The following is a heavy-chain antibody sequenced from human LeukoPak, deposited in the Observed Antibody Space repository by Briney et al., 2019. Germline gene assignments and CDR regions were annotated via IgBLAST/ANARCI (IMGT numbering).Heavy chain of an antibody. CDR3: ARARLVSTMVRGQYYMDV. D-gene: IGHD3-10*01. J-gene: IGHJ6*03. Sequence: SETLSLTCAVYGGSFSGYYWSWIRQPPGKGLEWIGEINHSGSTNYNPSLKSRVTISVDTSKNQFSLKLSSVTAADTAVYYCARARLVSTMVRGQYYMDVWGKGTTVTVSS. CDR2: INHSGST. CDR1: GGSFSGYY. V-gene: IGHV4-34*01.